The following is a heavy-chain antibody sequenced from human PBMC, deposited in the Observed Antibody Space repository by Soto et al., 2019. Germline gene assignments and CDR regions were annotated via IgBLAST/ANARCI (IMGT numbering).Heavy chain of an antibody. CDR1: GGTFSSYA. J-gene: IGHJ6*02. V-gene: IGHV1-69*13. CDR3: ARDTYQLLSHSYYYYSGMDV. D-gene: IGHD2-2*01. Sequence: SVKVSYKASGGTFSSYAISWVRQAPGQGLEWMGGIIPIFGTANYVQKFQGRVTITADESTSTAYMELSSLRSEDTAVYYCARDTYQLLSHSYYYYSGMDVWGQGTTVTVSS. CDR2: IIPIFGTA.